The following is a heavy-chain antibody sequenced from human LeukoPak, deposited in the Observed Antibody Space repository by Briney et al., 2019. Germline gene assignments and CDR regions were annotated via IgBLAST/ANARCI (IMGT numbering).Heavy chain of an antibody. CDR2: IYSGGST. D-gene: IGHD3-22*01. J-gene: IGHJ3*02. CDR3: ARGAYDSSGCLLDI. Sequence: GGSLRLSCAASGFTVSSNYMSWVRQAPGKGLEWLSVIYSGGSTYYADSVKGRFTISRDNSKNTLYLQMNSLRAEDTAVYYCARGAYDSSGCLLDIWGQGTMVTVSS. CDR1: GFTVSSNY. V-gene: IGHV3-53*01.